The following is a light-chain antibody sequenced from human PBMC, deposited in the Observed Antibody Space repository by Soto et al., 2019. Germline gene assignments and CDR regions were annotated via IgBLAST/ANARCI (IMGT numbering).Light chain of an antibody. CDR1: QSISSW. CDR3: QQRKNWQVT. J-gene: IGKJ5*01. CDR2: DAS. Sequence: ASVGDIVTISCRASQSISSWLAWYQQKPGKAPKLLMSDASSLERGVPSRFSGSGSGTDFTLTISSLEPEDFAIYYCQQRKNWQVTFGQGTRLEIK. V-gene: IGKV1-5*01.